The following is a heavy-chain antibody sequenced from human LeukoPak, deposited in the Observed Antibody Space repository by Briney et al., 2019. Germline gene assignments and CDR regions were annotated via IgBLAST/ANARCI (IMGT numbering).Heavy chain of an antibody. D-gene: IGHD6-19*01. J-gene: IGHJ4*02. V-gene: IGHV4-38-2*01. Sequence: SETLSLTCAVSGYSISSGYYWGWIRQPPGKGLEWIESIYHSGSTYYNPSLKSRVTISVDTSKNQFSLKLSSVTAADTAVYYCARHGGYSSGWLGYYFDYWGQGTLVTVSS. CDR3: ARHGGYSSGWLGYYFDY. CDR2: IYHSGST. CDR1: GYSISSGYY.